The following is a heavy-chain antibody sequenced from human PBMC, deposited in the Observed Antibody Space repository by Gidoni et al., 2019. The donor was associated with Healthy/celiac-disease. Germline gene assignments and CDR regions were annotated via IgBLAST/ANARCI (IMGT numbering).Heavy chain of an antibody. CDR3: ARTGYSSSWYAEIDY. Sequence: EVQLVESGGGLVKPGGSLRLSCAASGFTFSSYSMNWVRQAPGKGLEWVSSISSSSSYIYYADSVKGRFTISRDNAKNSLYLQMNSLRAEDTAVYYCARTGYSSSWYAEIDYWGQGTLVTVSS. V-gene: IGHV3-21*01. CDR1: GFTFSSYS. D-gene: IGHD6-13*01. J-gene: IGHJ4*02. CDR2: ISSSSSYI.